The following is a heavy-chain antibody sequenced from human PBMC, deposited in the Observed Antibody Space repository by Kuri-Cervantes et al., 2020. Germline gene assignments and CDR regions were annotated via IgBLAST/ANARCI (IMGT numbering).Heavy chain of an antibody. Sequence: GSLRLSCAVSGYSISSGYYWGWIRQPPGKGLEWIGSIYHSGSTYYNPSLKSRVTISVDTSKNQFSLKLSSVTAADTAVYYCATRDVYNYYLAFWGRGTLVTVSS. J-gene: IGHJ4*01. D-gene: IGHD5-24*01. CDR1: GYSISSGYY. CDR3: ATRDVYNYYLAF. V-gene: IGHV4-38-2*01. CDR2: IYHSGST.